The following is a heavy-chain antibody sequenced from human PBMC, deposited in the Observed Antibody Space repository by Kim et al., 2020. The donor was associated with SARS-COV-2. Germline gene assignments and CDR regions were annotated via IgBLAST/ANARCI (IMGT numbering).Heavy chain of an antibody. CDR3: TRTHTFYDVLTGFVGDAFDG. CDR2: IRCETNTYAT. J-gene: IGHJ3*01. D-gene: IGHD3-9*01. V-gene: IGHV3-73*01. Sequence: GGSLRLSCAASGFTFSDSGIHWVRQASGKGLEWVGRIRCETNTYATAYAASVNGRVTISRDDSENTAYMQMNSLKTDDTAVYYCTRTHTFYDVLTGFVGDAFDGWGQGTVVTVPS. CDR1: GFTFSDSG.